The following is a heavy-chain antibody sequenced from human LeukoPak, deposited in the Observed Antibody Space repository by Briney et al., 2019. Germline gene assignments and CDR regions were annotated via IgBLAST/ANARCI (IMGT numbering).Heavy chain of an antibody. Sequence: PSETLSLTCAVYGGSFSGYYWSWIRQPPGKGLEWIGEINHSGSTNYNPSLKSRVTISADTPKNQFSLKLSSVTAADTAVYYCARGGLFSDYWGQGTLVTVSS. D-gene: IGHD3-10*02. J-gene: IGHJ4*02. V-gene: IGHV4-34*01. CDR1: GGSFSGYY. CDR2: INHSGST. CDR3: ARGGLFSDY.